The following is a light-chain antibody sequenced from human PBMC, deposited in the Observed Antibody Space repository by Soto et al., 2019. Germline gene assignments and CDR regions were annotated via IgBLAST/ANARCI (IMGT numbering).Light chain of an antibody. V-gene: IGKV3-20*01. J-gene: IGKJ1*01. CDR1: QSVSRTY. CDR2: GAS. CDR3: QQYDNSPWT. Sequence: EIVLTQSPGTLCLSPGERATLSCRASQSVSRTYLAWYQQKPGQAPTLLIAGASSRATGIPDRFSGSGSGTDFTLTISRLEPEDFAVYYCQQYDNSPWTFGQGTKVEIK.